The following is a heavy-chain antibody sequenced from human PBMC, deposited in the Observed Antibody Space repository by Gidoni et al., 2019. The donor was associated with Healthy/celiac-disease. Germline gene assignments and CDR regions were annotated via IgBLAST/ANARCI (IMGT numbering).Heavy chain of an antibody. CDR2: ISSSGSTI. J-gene: IGHJ4*02. CDR3: ARDSYDFWSGEPTDY. CDR1: GFTFRHYS. V-gene: IGHV3-11*01. D-gene: IGHD3-3*01. Sequence: QVQLVESGGGLVKPGGSLRLYCSGSGFTFRHYSMSWIRQAPGKGLEWVSYISSSGSTIYYADSVKGRFTISRDNAKNSLYLQMNSLRAEDTAVYYCARDSYDFWSGEPTDYWGQGTLVTVSS.